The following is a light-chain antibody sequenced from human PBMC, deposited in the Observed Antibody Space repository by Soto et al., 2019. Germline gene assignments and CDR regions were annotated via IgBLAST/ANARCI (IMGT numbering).Light chain of an antibody. CDR3: QQYVNSPAIT. Sequence: EIVLTQSPSALSLSPGERATLSCWASESVGDYLAWYQQKPGQAPRLLIYGATNRTSGTPYRFSGTGSETAFTLAISRLEPGDFAVYYCQQYVNSPAITFGQGTRLEIK. CDR1: ESVGDY. CDR2: GAT. J-gene: IGKJ5*01. V-gene: IGKV3-20*01.